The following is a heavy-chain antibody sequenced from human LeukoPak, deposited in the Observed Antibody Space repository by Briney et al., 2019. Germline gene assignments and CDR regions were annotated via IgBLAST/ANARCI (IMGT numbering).Heavy chain of an antibody. CDR1: GFTFSSYG. J-gene: IGHJ6*02. Sequence: PGRSLRLSCAASGFTFSSYGMHWVRQAPGKGLEWVAVIWYDGSNKYYADSVKGRFTISRDNSKNTLYLQMNSLRAEDTAVYYCAKDLLSKPTWGMDVWGQGTTVTVSS. CDR2: IWYDGSNK. V-gene: IGHV3-33*06. CDR3: AKDLLSKPTWGMDV. D-gene: IGHD2/OR15-2a*01.